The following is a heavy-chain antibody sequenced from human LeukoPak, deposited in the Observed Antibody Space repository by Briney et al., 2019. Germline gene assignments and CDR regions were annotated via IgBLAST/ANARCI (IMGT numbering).Heavy chain of an antibody. V-gene: IGHV1-2*02. D-gene: IGHD1-14*01. J-gene: IGHJ5*02. Sequence: ASVRVSCKASGYTFTGYYMHWVRQAPGQGLEWMGWINPNSGGTNYAQKFQGRVTMTRDTSISTAYMELSRLRSDDTAVYYCARGNRRDPEGFDPWGQGTLVTVSS. CDR2: INPNSGGT. CDR3: ARGNRRDPEGFDP. CDR1: GYTFTGYY.